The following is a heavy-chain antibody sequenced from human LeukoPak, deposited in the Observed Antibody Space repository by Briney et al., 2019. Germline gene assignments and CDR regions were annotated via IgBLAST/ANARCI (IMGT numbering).Heavy chain of an antibody. Sequence: GGSLRLSCAASGFTFSSYWMSWVRQAPGKGLEWVAHINQDGSKEYYMDSVKARFTISRDNAKNSLSLQMNSLRAEDTAVYYCVRDGGVSGYDLLDYWGQGTLVTVSS. D-gene: IGHD5-12*01. J-gene: IGHJ4*02. CDR3: VRDGGVSGYDLLDY. CDR2: INQDGSKE. CDR1: GFTFSSYW. V-gene: IGHV3-7*01.